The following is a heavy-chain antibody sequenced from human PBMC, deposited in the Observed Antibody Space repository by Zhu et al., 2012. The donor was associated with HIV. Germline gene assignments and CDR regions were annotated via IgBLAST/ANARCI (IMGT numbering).Heavy chain of an antibody. Sequence: QVQLQESGPGLVKPSETLSLDCSVSGGSMSGFYWTWVRQPAGKGLEWMGRLHSSGTVDYSPSLRSRITMSLDTPERQFSLRLTSVAAADTASYYCARGGTMFGPPTSWGPGVLVTVSS. CDR3: ARGGTMFGPPTS. D-gene: IGHD3-16*01. CDR2: LHSSGTV. J-gene: IGHJ5*02. CDR1: GGSMSGFY. V-gene: IGHV4-4*07.